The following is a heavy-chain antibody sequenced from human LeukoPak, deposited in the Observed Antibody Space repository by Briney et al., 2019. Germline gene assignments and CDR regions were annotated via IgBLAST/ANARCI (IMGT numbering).Heavy chain of an antibody. J-gene: IGHJ6*03. CDR2: IYTSGST. CDR1: GGSISSYY. CDR3: ARVSSDTNPYYYYMDV. D-gene: IGHD1-14*01. V-gene: IGHV4-4*07. Sequence: SETLSLTCPVSGGSISSYYWSWIRQPAGKGLEWIGRIYTSGSTNYNPSLKSPVTMSVDTSKNQFSLKLSSVTAADTAVYYCARVSSDTNPYYYYMDVWGKGTTVTVSS.